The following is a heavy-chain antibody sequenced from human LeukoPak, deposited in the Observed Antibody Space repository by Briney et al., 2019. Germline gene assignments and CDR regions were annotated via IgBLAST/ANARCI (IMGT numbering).Heavy chain of an antibody. Sequence: PSETLSLTCAVYGGSFSGYSWSWIRQPPGKGLEWIGYIYHSGSTYYNPSLKSRVTISVDRSKNQFSLKLSSVTAADTAVYYCARESYSSSWYSSYFDYWGQGTLVTVSS. CDR3: ARESYSSSWYSSYFDY. D-gene: IGHD6-13*01. V-gene: IGHV4-30-2*01. CDR1: GGSFSGYS. CDR2: IYHSGST. J-gene: IGHJ4*02.